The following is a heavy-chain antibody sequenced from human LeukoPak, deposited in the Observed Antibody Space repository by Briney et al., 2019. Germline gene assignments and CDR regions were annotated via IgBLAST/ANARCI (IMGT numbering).Heavy chain of an antibody. CDR1: GYTFTSYY. CDR3: ASPAGFDYGMDV. J-gene: IGHJ6*02. Sequence: EASVKVSCKASGYTFTSYYMHWVRQAPGQGLEWMGIINPSGGSTSYAQKFQGRVTMTRDTSTSTVYMELSSLRSEDTAVYYCASPAGFDYGMDVWGQGTTVTVSS. CDR2: INPSGGST. V-gene: IGHV1-46*01. D-gene: IGHD3-16*01.